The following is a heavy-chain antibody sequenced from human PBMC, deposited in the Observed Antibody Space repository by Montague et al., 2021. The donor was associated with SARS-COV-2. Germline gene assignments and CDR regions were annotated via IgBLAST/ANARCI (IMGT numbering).Heavy chain of an antibody. V-gene: IGHV2-5*02. J-gene: IGHJ5*02. CDR3: ARYGDYGSWFDP. D-gene: IGHD4-17*01. Sequence: PALVKPTQTLTLTCTFSGFSLNTSGEGVGWVRQPPGKALEWLALIYWDDEKRYSPSLKSRSTISKDTTKNEVVLTVANMDPVDTATYYCARYGDYGSWFDPWGQGTLVTVSS. CDR2: IYWDDEK. CDR1: GFSLNTSGEG.